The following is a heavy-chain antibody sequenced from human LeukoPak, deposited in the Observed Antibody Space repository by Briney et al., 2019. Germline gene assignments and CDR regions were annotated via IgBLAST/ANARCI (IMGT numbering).Heavy chain of an antibody. CDR3: ARVGRGSASSGLGDFDY. D-gene: IGHD3-22*01. CDR1: GFTLSSYS. V-gene: IGHV3-21*01. CDR2: ISSSSSYI. Sequence: GGSLRLSCAASGFTLSSYSMNWVRQAPGKGLEWVLSISSSSSYIYYADSVKGRFTISRDNAKNSLYLQMNSLRAEDTAVYYCARVGRGSASSGLGDFDYWGQGTLVTVSS. J-gene: IGHJ4*02.